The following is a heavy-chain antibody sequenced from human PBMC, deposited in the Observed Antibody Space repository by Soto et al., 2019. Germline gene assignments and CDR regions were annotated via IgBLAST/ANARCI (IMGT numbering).Heavy chain of an antibody. CDR2: IKQDGSEK. D-gene: IGHD3-9*01. Sequence: EVQLVESGGGLVQPGGSLRLSCAASGFTFSSYWMSWVRQAPGKGLEWVANIKQDGSEKYYVDSVKGRITISRGNDKNPLYLQLRVPRDEDTAVYYCARDQRRYTISYYYYYLDFWGKGTTVTVSS. J-gene: IGHJ6*03. CDR3: ARDQRRYTISYYYYYLDF. V-gene: IGHV3-7*01. CDR1: GFTFSSYW.